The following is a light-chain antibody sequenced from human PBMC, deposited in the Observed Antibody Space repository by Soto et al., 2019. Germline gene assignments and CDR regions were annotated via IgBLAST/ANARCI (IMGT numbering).Light chain of an antibody. J-gene: IGKJ4*01. V-gene: IGKV1-27*01. CDR1: QGIAPY. CDR3: HKYSSAALT. Sequence: DVQMTQSPSSLSAFVGDRVTLTCRASQGIAPYLAWFQQKPGKVPKLLIYATSTLQSGVPSRFSGSVAGTDLTLTINRQQAEDVVTYYCHKYSSAALTFGGGTKVEIK. CDR2: ATS.